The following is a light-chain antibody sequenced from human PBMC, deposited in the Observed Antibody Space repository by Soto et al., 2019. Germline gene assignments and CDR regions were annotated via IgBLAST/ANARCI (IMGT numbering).Light chain of an antibody. J-gene: IGLJ2*01. CDR3: GADHGSGSNFLVV. Sequence: QLVLTQPPSASASLGASVTLTCTLSSGYSNYKVDWYQQRPGKGPRFVMRVGTGGIVGSKGDGIPDRFSVLGSGLNRYLTIKNIQEEDESDYHGGADHGSGSNFLVVFGGGTKLTV. CDR2: VGTGGIVG. CDR1: SGYSNYK. V-gene: IGLV9-49*01.